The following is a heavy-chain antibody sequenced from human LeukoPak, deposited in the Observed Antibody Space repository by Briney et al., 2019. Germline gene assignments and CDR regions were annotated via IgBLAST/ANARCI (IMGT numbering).Heavy chain of an antibody. CDR2: IKQDGSAR. CDR1: GFTFSNYW. J-gene: IGHJ4*02. D-gene: IGHD6-19*01. CDR3: ARGRFGSGWSFDN. Sequence: QPGGSLRLSCGASGFTFSNYWMTWVRQVPGKGLEWVANIKQDGSARFYVDSVKGRFTISRDNANNSMYLQMNSLRGEDTAVYYCARGRFGSGWSFDNWGQGTLVTVSS. V-gene: IGHV3-7*04.